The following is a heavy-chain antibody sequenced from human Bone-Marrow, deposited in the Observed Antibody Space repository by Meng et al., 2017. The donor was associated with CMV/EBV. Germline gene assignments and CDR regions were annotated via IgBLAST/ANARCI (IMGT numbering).Heavy chain of an antibody. CDR3: ASSGYMYYYYGMDV. J-gene: IGHJ6*02. D-gene: IGHD6-13*01. CDR2: ISYDGSNK. CDR1: GFTFSSYA. Sequence: GESLKISCAASGFTFSSYAMHWVRQAPGKGLEWVAVISYDGSNKYYADSVKGRFTISRDNSKNTLYLQMNSLRAEDTAVYYCASSGYMYYYYGMDVWGQGTTVTVSS. V-gene: IGHV3-30-3*01.